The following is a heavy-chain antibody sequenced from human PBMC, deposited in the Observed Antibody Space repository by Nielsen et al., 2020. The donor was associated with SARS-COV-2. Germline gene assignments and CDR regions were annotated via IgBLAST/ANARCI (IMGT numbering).Heavy chain of an antibody. CDR2: IKQDGSEK. D-gene: IGHD3-10*01. Sequence: GESLKISCAASGFTFSNYWMSWVRQAPGKGLEWMANIKQDGSEKYYVDSMKGRFTISRDNPRNSLYLQLNSLRVEDTAVYYCARGLSFVRGVIYYGMDVWGQGTTVTVSS. J-gene: IGHJ6*02. V-gene: IGHV3-7*01. CDR1: GFTFSNYW. CDR3: ARGLSFVRGVIYYGMDV.